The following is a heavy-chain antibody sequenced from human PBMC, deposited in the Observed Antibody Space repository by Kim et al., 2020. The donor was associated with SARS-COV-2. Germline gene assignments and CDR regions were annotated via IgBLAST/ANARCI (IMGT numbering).Heavy chain of an antibody. D-gene: IGHD2-21*02. Sequence: GGSLRLSCAASGFTFSNYAMNWVRQAPGKGLQWVSSVTGGGGNTFYADSVKGRFTISRDNSKNTLFLQMDSLRAEDTAVYYCAKYRAVVVTAPSDFWGRG. CDR3: AKYRAVVVTAPSDF. J-gene: IGHJ4*02. V-gene: IGHV3-23*01. CDR2: VTGGGGNT. CDR1: GFTFSNYA.